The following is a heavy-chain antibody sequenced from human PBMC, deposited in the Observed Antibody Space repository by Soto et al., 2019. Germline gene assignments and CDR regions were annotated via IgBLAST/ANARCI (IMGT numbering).Heavy chain of an antibody. D-gene: IGHD6-13*01. V-gene: IGHV4-34*01. CDR2: INHSGST. CDR3: ARGRILSIAAAGARGKTCNWFDP. CDR1: GGSFSGYY. Sequence: PSETLSLTCAVYGGSFSGYYWTWIRQPPGTGLEWIGEINHSGSTNYNPSLKSRVTISVDTSKNQFSLKLTSVTAADTAVYYCARGRILSIAAAGARGKTCNWFDPWGQGTLVTVSS. J-gene: IGHJ5*02.